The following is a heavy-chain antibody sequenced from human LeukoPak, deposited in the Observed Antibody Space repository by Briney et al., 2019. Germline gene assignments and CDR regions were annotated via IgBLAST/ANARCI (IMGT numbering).Heavy chain of an antibody. CDR2: IYHSGST. CDR1: GFSISSGYY. D-gene: IGHD2-15*01. V-gene: IGHV4-38-2*02. CDR3: ARRISGAWFDP. Sequence: PSETLSLTCSVSGFSISSGYYWGWIRQPPGKGLAWIGIIYHSGSTYYNPSLKSRVTMSVDTSKNQFSLKLSSVTAADTAVYYCARRISGAWFDPWGQGTLVTVSS. J-gene: IGHJ5*02.